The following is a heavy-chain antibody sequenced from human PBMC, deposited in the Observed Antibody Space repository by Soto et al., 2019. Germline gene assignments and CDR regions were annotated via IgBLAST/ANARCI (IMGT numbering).Heavy chain of an antibody. J-gene: IGHJ4*02. V-gene: IGHV3-30*03. Sequence: QVQLVESGGGVVQPGRSLRLSCAASGFTYTSYDMHWVRQAPGKGLEWVALISYDGHNKYYADSVQSRFTISRNNSKNTLYVQMNSLRPEDTAVYYGVRGGYDDGDRIVGGDYGGQGTLVTVSS. CDR2: ISYDGHNK. CDR3: VRGGYDDGDRIVGGDY. CDR1: GFTYTSYD. D-gene: IGHD2-21*01.